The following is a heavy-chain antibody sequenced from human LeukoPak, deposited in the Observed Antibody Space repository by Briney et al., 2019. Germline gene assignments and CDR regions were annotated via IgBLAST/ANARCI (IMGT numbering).Heavy chain of an antibody. V-gene: IGHV3-21*01. D-gene: IGHD4-17*01. J-gene: IGHJ5*02. Sequence: GGSLRLSCAASGFTGSSYSMNWVRQAPVKGLEWVSSISSSSSYIYYADSVKGRLTISRDNAKNSLYLQMNSLRAEDTAVYYCARPARGDYVENWFDPWGQGTLVTVSS. CDR2: ISSSSSYI. CDR3: ARPARGDYVENWFDP. CDR1: GFTGSSYS.